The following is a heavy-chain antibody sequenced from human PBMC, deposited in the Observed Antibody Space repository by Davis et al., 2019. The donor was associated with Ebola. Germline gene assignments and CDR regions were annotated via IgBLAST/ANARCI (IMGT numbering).Heavy chain of an antibody. Sequence: GESLKISCEASGFSFSNYDMHWVRQTPGKGLEWVAHIRYDASRTNYEDSVKGRLTISRDNSKNTLSLQMNNLRTEDTAVHYCASDYGLSSGYYYFQHWGQGTLVTVSS. J-gene: IGHJ1*01. CDR1: GFSFSNYD. CDR2: IRYDASRT. D-gene: IGHD3-22*01. V-gene: IGHV3-30*02. CDR3: ASDYGLSSGYYYFQH.